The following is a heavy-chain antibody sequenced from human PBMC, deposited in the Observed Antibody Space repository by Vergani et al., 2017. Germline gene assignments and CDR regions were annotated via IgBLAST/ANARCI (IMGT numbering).Heavy chain of an antibody. D-gene: IGHD2-15*01. J-gene: IGHJ6*02. V-gene: IGHV3-48*01. Sequence: EVQLVESGGGLVQPGGSLRLSCAASGFTFSSYSMNWVRQAPGKGLEWVSYISSSSSTIYYADSVMGRFTISRDNAKNSLYLQMNSLRAENTAVYYCARDGLGYCSGGRCYNPVEGRGYYYYGMDVWSQGTTVTVS. CDR2: ISSSSSTI. CDR1: GFTFSSYS. CDR3: ARDGLGYCSGGRCYNPVEGRGYYYYGMDV.